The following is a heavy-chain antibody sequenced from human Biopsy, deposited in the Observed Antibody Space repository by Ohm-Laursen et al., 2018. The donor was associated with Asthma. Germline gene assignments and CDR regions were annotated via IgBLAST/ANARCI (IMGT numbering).Heavy chain of an antibody. D-gene: IGHD3-22*01. J-gene: IGHJ4*02. Sequence: TLSLTWTVSYGSITSGGYYWTWIRQHPGKGLEWIGFIYYSGSTYYNPSLKSRVSISIDTSKNQFSLKLSSVTAADTAVYYCARAQYYYDSRGYYRSFDYWGQGTLVTVSS. CDR2: IYYSGST. V-gene: IGHV4-31*02. CDR1: YGSITSGGYY. CDR3: ARAQYYYDSRGYYRSFDY.